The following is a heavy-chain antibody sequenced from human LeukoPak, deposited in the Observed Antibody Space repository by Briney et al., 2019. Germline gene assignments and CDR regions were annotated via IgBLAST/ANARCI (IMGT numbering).Heavy chain of an antibody. Sequence: ASVKVSCKASGYTFTSYGISWVRQAPGQGLEWMGWISAYNGNTNYAQKLQGRVTMTTDTSTSTAYMELRSLRSDDTAVYYCARVNPRYDSSGYYRYWGQGTLVTVSS. CDR1: GYTFTSYG. V-gene: IGHV1-18*01. CDR2: ISAYNGNT. J-gene: IGHJ4*02. D-gene: IGHD3-22*01. CDR3: ARVNPRYDSSGYYRY.